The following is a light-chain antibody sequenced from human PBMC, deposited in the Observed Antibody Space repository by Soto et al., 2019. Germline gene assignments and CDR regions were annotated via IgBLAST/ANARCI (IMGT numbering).Light chain of an antibody. Sequence: QAVVTQPPSVSGAPGQRVTISCTGSSSNIGAGYDVHWYQQLPGTAPKLLIYGNSNRPSGVPDRFSGSKSGTSASLAITGFQAEDEADYYRQSYDSSLNGRVFGTGTKLTVL. CDR3: QSYDSSLNGRV. V-gene: IGLV1-40*01. CDR2: GNS. J-gene: IGLJ1*01. CDR1: SSNIGAGYD.